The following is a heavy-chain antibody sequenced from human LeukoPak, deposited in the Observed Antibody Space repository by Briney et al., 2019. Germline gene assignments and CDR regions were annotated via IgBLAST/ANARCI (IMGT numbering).Heavy chain of an antibody. CDR1: GFTFSNAW. V-gene: IGHV3-15*01. CDR3: TTDTSWNG. Sequence: GGSLRLSCAASGFTFSNAWMSWVRQAPGKGLEWVSRIKSKTDGGTTDYAAPVKGRFTISRDDSKNTLYLQMNSLKTEDTAVYYCTTDTSWNGWGQGTLVTVSS. J-gene: IGHJ4*02. D-gene: IGHD1-1*01. CDR2: IKSKTDGGTT.